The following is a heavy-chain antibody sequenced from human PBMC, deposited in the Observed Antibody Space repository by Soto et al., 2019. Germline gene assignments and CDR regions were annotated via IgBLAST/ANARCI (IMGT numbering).Heavy chain of an antibody. CDR3: AKRQAGFPELEGNWFDP. CDR1: GFTFSSYA. Sequence: GGSLRLSCAASGFTFSSYAISWVRQAPGKGLEWVSAISGSGGSTYYADSVKGRFTISRDNSKNTLYLQMNSLRAEDTAVYYCAKRQAGFPELEGNWFDPWGQGTLVTVSS. V-gene: IGHV3-23*01. D-gene: IGHD6-19*01. CDR2: ISGSGGST. J-gene: IGHJ5*02.